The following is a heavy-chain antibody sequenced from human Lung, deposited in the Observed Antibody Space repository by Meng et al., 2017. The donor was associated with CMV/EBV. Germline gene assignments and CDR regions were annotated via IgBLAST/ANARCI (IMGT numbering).Heavy chain of an antibody. CDR2: IKQDGSEK. V-gene: IGHV3-7*03. CDR3: ARGYYESRRGIDY. J-gene: IGHJ4*02. Sequence: GESXKISXAASGFTFRSYWMSWVRQAPGKGLEWVANIKQDGSEKYYVDSVKGRFTISRDNAKNSLYLQMNSLRAEDTALYHCARGYYESRRGIDYWGQGTLVTVSS. D-gene: IGHD3-22*01. CDR1: GFTFRSYW.